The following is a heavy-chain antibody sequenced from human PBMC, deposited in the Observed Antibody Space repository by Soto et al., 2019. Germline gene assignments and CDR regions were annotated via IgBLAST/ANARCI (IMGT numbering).Heavy chain of an antibody. V-gene: IGHV4-31*03. D-gene: IGHD3-3*01. CDR2: IYYSGST. J-gene: IGHJ6*02. CDR1: GGSISSGGYY. Sequence: QVQLQESGPGLVKPSQTLSLTCTVSGGSISSGGYYWSWIREHPGKGLEWIGYIYYSGSTYYNPSLKSRVTISVDTSKNQFSLKLSSVTAADTAVYYCARERATALWSGQIHYYYYYGMDVWGQGTTVTVSS. CDR3: ARERATALWSGQIHYYYYYGMDV.